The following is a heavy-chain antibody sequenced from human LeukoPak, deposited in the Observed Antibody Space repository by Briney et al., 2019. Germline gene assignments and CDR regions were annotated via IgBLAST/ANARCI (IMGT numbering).Heavy chain of an antibody. CDR1: GFTFSSYS. Sequence: GGSLRLSCAASGFTFSSYSMNWVRQAPGKGLEWVSSISSSSSYIYYADSVKGRFTISRDNAKNSLYLQMNSLRAEDTAVYYCARDQDYGDYVPTIDYWGQGTLVTVSS. V-gene: IGHV3-21*01. CDR3: ARDQDYGDYVPTIDY. CDR2: ISSSSSYI. J-gene: IGHJ4*02. D-gene: IGHD4-17*01.